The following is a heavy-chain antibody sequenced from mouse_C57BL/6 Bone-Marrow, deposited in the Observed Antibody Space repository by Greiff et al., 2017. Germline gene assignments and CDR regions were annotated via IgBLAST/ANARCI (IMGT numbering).Heavy chain of an antibody. V-gene: IGHV1-53*01. CDR2: INPSNGGT. D-gene: IGHD1-1*01. J-gene: IGHJ2*01. CDR3: GREGYDGSSPYYFDY. Sequence: QVQLQQPGPELVKPGASVKLSCKASGYTFTSYWMHWVKQRPGQGLEWIGNINPSNGGTNYNEKFKSKATLTVDKSSSTAYMQLSSLTSEDSAVDYCGREGYDGSSPYYFDYWGQGTTLTVSS. CDR1: GYTFTSYW.